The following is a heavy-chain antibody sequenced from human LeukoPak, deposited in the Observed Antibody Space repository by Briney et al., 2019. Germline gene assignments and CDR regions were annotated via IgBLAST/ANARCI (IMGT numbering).Heavy chain of an antibody. D-gene: IGHD6-13*01. J-gene: IGHJ6*03. V-gene: IGHV1-18*01. CDR1: GYTFTSYG. CDR2: ISAYNGNT. CDR3: ARDTSIAAAGTHYYYYMDV. Sequence: ASVKVSCKASGYTFTSYGISWVRQAPGHGLEWMGWISAYNGNTNYAQKHQGRVTMTTDTSTSTAYMELRSLRSDDTAVYYCARDTSIAAAGTHYYYYMDVWGKGTTVTVSS.